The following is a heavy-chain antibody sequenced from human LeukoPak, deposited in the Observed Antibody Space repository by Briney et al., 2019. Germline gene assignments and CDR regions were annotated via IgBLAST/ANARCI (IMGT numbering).Heavy chain of an antibody. J-gene: IGHJ4*02. D-gene: IGHD2-2*01. CDR2: INHSGST. V-gene: IGHV4-34*01. CDR3: ARAEGDIVVVPAPRFFDY. Sequence: SETLSLTCAVYGGSSSGYYWSWIRQPPGKGLEWIGEINHSGSTNYNPSLKSRVTISVDTSKNQFSLKLGSVTAADTAVYYCARAEGDIVVVPAPRFFDYWGQGTLVTVSS. CDR1: GGSSSGYY.